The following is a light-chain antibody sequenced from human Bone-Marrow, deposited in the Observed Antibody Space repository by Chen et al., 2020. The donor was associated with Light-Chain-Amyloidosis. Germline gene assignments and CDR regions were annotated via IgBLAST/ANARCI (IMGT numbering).Light chain of an antibody. V-gene: IGKV1-39*01. CDR1: QNISRY. Sequence: DIQMTQAPSSLSASVGDRVTITCRASQNISRYVNWYQQRPGKAPKLLIYVASSLQSGVPSRFSGSGSGTDFTLTISSLQPEDFATYYCPQSYSILLFTFGPGTKVDIK. CDR3: PQSYSILLFT. J-gene: IGKJ3*01. CDR2: VAS.